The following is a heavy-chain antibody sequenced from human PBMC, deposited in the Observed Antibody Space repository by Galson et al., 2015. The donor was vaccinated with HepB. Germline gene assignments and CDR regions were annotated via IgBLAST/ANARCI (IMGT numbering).Heavy chain of an antibody. Sequence: SVKVSCKASGYTFTSYYTHWVRQAPGQGLEWMGIINPSGGSTSYAQKFQGRVTMTRDTSTSTVYMELSSLRSEDTAVYYCAAERGGWYAFDYWGQGTLVTVSS. V-gene: IGHV1-46*01. CDR1: GYTFTSYY. D-gene: IGHD6-19*01. CDR2: INPSGGST. J-gene: IGHJ4*02. CDR3: AAERGGWYAFDY.